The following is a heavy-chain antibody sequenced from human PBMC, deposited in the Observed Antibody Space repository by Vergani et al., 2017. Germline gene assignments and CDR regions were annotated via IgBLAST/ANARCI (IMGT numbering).Heavy chain of an antibody. Sequence: QVQLVQSGAEVKKPGSSVKVSCKASGGTFSSYAISWVRQAPGQGLEWMGRIIPILGIANYAQKFQGGFTITADKSTTTDYMELSSLRSEDTAVYYCARGGYYYDSSGYYYETKTYFDYWGQGTLVTVSS. CDR2: IIPILGIA. V-gene: IGHV1-69*04. CDR1: GGTFSSYA. J-gene: IGHJ4*02. CDR3: ARGGYYYDSSGYYYETKTYFDY. D-gene: IGHD3-22*01.